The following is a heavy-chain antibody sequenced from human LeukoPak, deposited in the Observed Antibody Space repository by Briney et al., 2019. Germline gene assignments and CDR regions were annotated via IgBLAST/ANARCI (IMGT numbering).Heavy chain of an antibody. Sequence: ASVKVSCKASGYTFTSYGISWVRQAPGQGLEWMGWISAYNGNTNYAQKLQGRVTMTTDTSTSTAYMELSSLRSEDTAVYYCARVHAQGYCSSTSCPGAFDIWGQGTMVTVSS. CDR3: ARVHAQGYCSSTSCPGAFDI. J-gene: IGHJ3*02. CDR1: GYTFTSYG. V-gene: IGHV1-18*01. CDR2: ISAYNGNT. D-gene: IGHD2-2*01.